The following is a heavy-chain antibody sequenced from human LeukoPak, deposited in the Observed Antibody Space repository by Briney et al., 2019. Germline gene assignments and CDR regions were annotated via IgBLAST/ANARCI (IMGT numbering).Heavy chain of an antibody. Sequence: GGSLRLSCAASGFTFSSYAMSWVRQAPGKWLEWVSTISGSGSSTDYADSVKGRFTISRDNSKKTLYLQMNSLRAEDTAVYYCAKYRSTTAAGKDFDYWGQGTLVTVSS. J-gene: IGHJ4*02. D-gene: IGHD6-25*01. CDR1: GFTFSSYA. CDR3: AKYRSTTAAGKDFDY. V-gene: IGHV3-23*01. CDR2: ISGSGSST.